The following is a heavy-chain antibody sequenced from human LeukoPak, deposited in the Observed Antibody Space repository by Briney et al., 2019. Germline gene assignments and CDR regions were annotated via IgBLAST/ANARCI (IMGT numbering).Heavy chain of an antibody. J-gene: IGHJ4*02. D-gene: IGHD2-2*01. V-gene: IGHV3-30*04. CDR1: GFPFNLYS. Sequence: GGSLRLSCAASGFPFNLYSIHWVRQAPGEGLEWVALISDDGNNRDYADSVKGRFTISRDNAKNALYLQMNSLRAEDTAVYYCARDLTRPYIVVVPAAIDYWGQGTLVTVSS. CDR3: ARDLTRPYIVVVPAAIDY. CDR2: ISDDGNNR.